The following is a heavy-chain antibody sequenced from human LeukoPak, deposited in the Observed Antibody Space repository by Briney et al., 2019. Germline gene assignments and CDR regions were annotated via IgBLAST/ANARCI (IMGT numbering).Heavy chain of an antibody. CDR1: GYSISSGYY. CDR3: ARLSYSSSSCWFDP. D-gene: IGHD6-6*01. CDR2: IYYSGST. V-gene: IGHV4-30-4*08. J-gene: IGHJ5*02. Sequence: SETLSLTCAVSGYSISSGYYWSWIRQPPGKGLEWIGYIYYSGSTYYNPSLKSRVTISVDTSKNQFSLKLSSVTAADTAVYYCARLSYSSSSCWFDPWGQGTLVTVSS.